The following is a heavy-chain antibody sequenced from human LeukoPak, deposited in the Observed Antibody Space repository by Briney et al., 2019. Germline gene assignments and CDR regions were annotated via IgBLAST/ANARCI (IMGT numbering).Heavy chain of an antibody. J-gene: IGHJ4*02. Sequence: PGGSLRLSCAASGFTFSSYSMNWVRQAPGKGLEWVSSISSSSGYIYYADSVKGRFTISRDNAKNSLYLQMNSLRAEDTAVYYCARGDGLDGHYWGQGTLVTVSS. CDR2: ISSSSGYI. CDR1: GFTFSSYS. V-gene: IGHV3-21*01. D-gene: IGHD2-21*02. CDR3: ARGDGLDGHY.